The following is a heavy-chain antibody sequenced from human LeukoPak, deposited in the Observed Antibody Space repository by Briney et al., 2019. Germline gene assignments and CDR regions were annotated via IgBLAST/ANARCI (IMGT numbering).Heavy chain of an antibody. CDR2: MNPNSGNT. V-gene: IGHV1-8*01. J-gene: IGHJ4*02. CDR3: ARRHFYGSGSYSSFDY. Sequence: ASVKVSCKASGYTFTSYDINWVRQATGQGLEWMGWMNPNSGNTGYAQKFQGRVTITRNTSINTAYMELSSLRSEDTAVYYCARRHFYGSGSYSSFDYWGQGTLVTVSS. CDR1: GYTFTSYD. D-gene: IGHD3-10*01.